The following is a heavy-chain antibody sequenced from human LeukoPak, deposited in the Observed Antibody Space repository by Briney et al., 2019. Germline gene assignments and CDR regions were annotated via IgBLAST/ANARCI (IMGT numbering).Heavy chain of an antibody. V-gene: IGHV3-7*01. CDR3: ARVPNLRYFDY. CDR2: IKQAGSEK. CDR1: GFTFSSYW. J-gene: IGHJ4*02. Sequence: GGSLRLCCAASGFTFSSYWMSWVRQAPGKGLEWVANIKQAGSEKYYVDSVKGRFTISRDNAKNSLYLQMNSLRAEDTAVYYCARVPNLRYFDYWGQGTLVTVSS.